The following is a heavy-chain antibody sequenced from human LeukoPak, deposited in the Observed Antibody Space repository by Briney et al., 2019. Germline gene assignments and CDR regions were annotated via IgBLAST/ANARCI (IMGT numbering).Heavy chain of an antibody. CDR1: GGSISSSSYY. Sequence: SETLSLTCTVSGGSISSSSYYWGWIRQPPGKGLEWIGSIYYSGSTYHNPSLKSRVTISVDTSKNQFSLKLSSVTAADTAVYYCTREEDSSSFSLHYYYYYYMDVWGKGTTVTVSS. J-gene: IGHJ6*03. CDR2: IYYSGST. CDR3: TREEDSSSFSLHYYYYYYMDV. D-gene: IGHD6-6*01. V-gene: IGHV4-39*07.